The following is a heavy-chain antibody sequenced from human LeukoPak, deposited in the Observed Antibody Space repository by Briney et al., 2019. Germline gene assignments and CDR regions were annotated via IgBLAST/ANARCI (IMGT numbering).Heavy chain of an antibody. CDR2: MHPTGDST. V-gene: IGHV1-46*01. CDR3: ARHDFDLPMIYSFFVH. J-gene: IGHJ5*02. D-gene: IGHD3-3*01. CDR1: GYTFTKYY. Sequence: GASVKVSCKASGYTFTKYYMNWVRQAPGQGLEWMGIMHPTGDSTNYAQKFQGRVTLTRDTSTGTFYMELSSLTSEDTAVYYCARHDFDLPMIYSFFVHWGQGILVTVSS.